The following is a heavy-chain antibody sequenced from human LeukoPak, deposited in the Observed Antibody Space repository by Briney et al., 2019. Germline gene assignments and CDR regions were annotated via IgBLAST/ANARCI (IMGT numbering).Heavy chain of an antibody. CDR1: GLTFGSYW. Sequence: QPGGSLRLSCAASGLTFGSYWMTWVRQAPGKGLEWVADINQDGSEKYYVDSVKGRFTISRDNAKNSLYLQMSSLRAEDTAVYYCRSVSGSFRFEYWGQGTQVTVSS. J-gene: IGHJ4*02. CDR3: RSVSGSFRFEY. D-gene: IGHD3-10*01. CDR2: INQDGSEK. V-gene: IGHV3-7*02.